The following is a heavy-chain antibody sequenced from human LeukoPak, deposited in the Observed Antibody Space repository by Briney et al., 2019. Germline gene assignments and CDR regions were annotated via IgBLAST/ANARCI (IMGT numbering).Heavy chain of an antibody. CDR1: GFTFSSHW. Sequence: GGSLRLSCAASGFTFSSHWMSWVRQAPGKGLEWVANINLDGSEKYYVDSVKGRFTISRDNAKNSLYLQTNSLRAEDTAVYFCAREGVVVGMEGFDYWGQGTLVTVSS. CDR3: AREGVVVGMEGFDY. V-gene: IGHV3-7*01. CDR2: INLDGSEK. D-gene: IGHD3-22*01. J-gene: IGHJ4*02.